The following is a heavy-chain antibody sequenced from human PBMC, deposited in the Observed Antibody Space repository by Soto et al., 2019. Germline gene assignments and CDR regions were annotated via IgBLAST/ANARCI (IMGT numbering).Heavy chain of an antibody. D-gene: IGHD5-18*01. V-gene: IGHV4-30-4*01. Sequence: SETLSLTCTVSGVSVSSGDHYWSWLRQPPGKGLESIVYIQYGASTYYNPSLTSRTTISVDTSKNQFSLMLRSVTAADTAVYYCARGRGYGYGIDYWGQGTLVTVSS. CDR3: ARGRGYGYGIDY. CDR1: GVSVSSGDHY. CDR2: IQYGAST. J-gene: IGHJ4*02.